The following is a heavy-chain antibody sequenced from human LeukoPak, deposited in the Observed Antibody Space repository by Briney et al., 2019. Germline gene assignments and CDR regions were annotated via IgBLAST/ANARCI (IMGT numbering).Heavy chain of an antibody. CDR3: ARDNCYDSSGYLYLYAFDI. V-gene: IGHV1-69*06. D-gene: IGHD3-22*01. Sequence: ASVKVSCKASGGTFSSYAISWVRQAPGQGLEWMGGIIPIFGTANYAQKFQGRVTITADKSTSTAYMELSSLRSEDTAVYYCARDNCYDSSGYLYLYAFDIWGQGTMVTVSS. J-gene: IGHJ3*02. CDR1: GGTFSSYA. CDR2: IIPIFGTA.